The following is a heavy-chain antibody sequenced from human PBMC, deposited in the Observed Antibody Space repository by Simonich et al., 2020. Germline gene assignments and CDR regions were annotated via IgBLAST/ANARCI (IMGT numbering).Heavy chain of an antibody. Sequence: EVQLVESGGGVVQPGGGMRLTCAASGFTFSSYGMSWVRQAPGKGLGGVANIKQDGREKYYVESGKGRSTITRDNAKTSLYLQMNSLRAEDTAVYYCARDGLGTAYYYYMDVWGKGTTVTVSS. J-gene: IGHJ6*03. V-gene: IGHV3-7*01. CDR1: GFTFSSYG. CDR3: ARDGLGTAYYYYMDV. CDR2: IKQDGREK. D-gene: IGHD7-27*01.